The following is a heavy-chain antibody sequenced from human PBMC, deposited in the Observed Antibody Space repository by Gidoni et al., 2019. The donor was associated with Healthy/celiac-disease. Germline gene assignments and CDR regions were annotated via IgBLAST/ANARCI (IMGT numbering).Heavy chain of an antibody. D-gene: IGHD3-9*01. J-gene: IGHJ4*02. Sequence: VQPGRSLRLSCAASGFTFSSYGMHWVRQAPGKGLEWVAVISYDGSNKYYADSVKGRFTISRDNSKNTLYLQMNSLRAEDTAVYYCAKGQAHFDWLFGSFDYWGQGTLVTVSS. V-gene: IGHV3-30*18. CDR1: GFTFSSYG. CDR2: ISYDGSNK. CDR3: AKGQAHFDWLFGSFDY.